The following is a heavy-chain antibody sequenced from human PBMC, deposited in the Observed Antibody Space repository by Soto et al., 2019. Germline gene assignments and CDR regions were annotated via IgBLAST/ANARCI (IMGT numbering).Heavy chain of an antibody. D-gene: IGHD2-2*01. CDR2: IDYDGTTT. Sequence: QLVEAGGGLVQPGGSLRLSCTVSGFSFDSYWMHWVRQAPGKGPVWVSRIDYDGTTTNYADFVKGRFTISRDNAKNNRYLQMNSLRSEDTAVYYCTRGPRASSGGTGAYWGQGTLVTVSS. CDR1: GFSFDSYW. CDR3: TRGPRASSGGTGAY. J-gene: IGHJ4*02. V-gene: IGHV3-74*01.